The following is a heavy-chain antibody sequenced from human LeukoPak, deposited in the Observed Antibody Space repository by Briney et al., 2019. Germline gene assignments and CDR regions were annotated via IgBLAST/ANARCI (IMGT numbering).Heavy chain of an antibody. CDR2: ISYDGTTK. CDR1: GFTFSSYA. V-gene: IGHV3-30-3*01. CDR3: ASGGVSYPLEGYFDY. J-gene: IGHJ4*02. D-gene: IGHD1-26*01. Sequence: GRSLRLSCAASGFTFSSYAMHWVRQAPGKGLEWVAVISYDGTTKYYADSVKGRFTISRDNSKNTLYLQMNSLRAEDTAVYYCASGGVSYPLEGYFDYWGQGTLVTVSS.